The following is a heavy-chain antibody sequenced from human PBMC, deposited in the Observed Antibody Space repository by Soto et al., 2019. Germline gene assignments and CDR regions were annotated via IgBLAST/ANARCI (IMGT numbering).Heavy chain of an antibody. Sequence: ASVKVSCKASGYTFTSYGISWVGQAPGQGLEWMGWISAFNGNTNYAQKLQGRVTMTTDTSTSTAYMELRSLRSDDTAIYYCTREGSAPYYYYGMDAWGQGTTVTVS. V-gene: IGHV1-18*01. CDR2: ISAFNGNT. D-gene: IGHD3-10*01. CDR3: TREGSAPYYYYGMDA. J-gene: IGHJ6*02. CDR1: GYTFTSYG.